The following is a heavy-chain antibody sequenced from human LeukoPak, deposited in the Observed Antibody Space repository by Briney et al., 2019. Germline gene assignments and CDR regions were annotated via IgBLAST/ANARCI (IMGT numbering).Heavy chain of an antibody. CDR2: IKLDGSEK. Sequence: GGSLRLSCVASGFTFGKYWMSWVRQAPGKGLEWVANIKLDGSEKNYVDSVKGRFTISRDNTKNSLYQQMNSLRVEDTAVFYCARDQYDTWSRRGNFDSWGQGTLVIVSS. CDR3: ARDQYDTWSRRGNFDS. D-gene: IGHD3-3*01. V-gene: IGHV3-7*03. J-gene: IGHJ4*02. CDR1: GFTFGKYW.